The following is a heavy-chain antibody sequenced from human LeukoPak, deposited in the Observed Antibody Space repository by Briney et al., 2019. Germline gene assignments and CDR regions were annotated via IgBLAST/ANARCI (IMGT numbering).Heavy chain of an antibody. J-gene: IGHJ3*02. D-gene: IGHD2-21*01. V-gene: IGHV4-59*08. Sequence: PSETLSLTCTVSGGSISSYYWSWIRQPPGKGLEWSGYIYYSGSTNYNPSLKSRVTISVDTSKNQFSLKLSSVTAADTAVYYCARLAPDAFDIWGQGTMVTVSS. CDR1: GGSISSYY. CDR3: ARLAPDAFDI. CDR2: IYYSGST.